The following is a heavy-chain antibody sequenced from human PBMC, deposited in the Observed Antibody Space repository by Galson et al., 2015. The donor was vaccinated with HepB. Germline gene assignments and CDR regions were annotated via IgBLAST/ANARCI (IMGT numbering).Heavy chain of an antibody. J-gene: IGHJ4*02. CDR3: GKDRKNNAGVFDS. Sequence: SLRLSCAASGFTFSSYAMSWVRQAPGKGLEWVSAISSSGGSTYYADSVKGRFTISRDNSKNTLFLQMNSLKPEDTAVYYCGKDRKNNAGVFDSWGQGTLVTVSS. CDR2: ISSSGGST. D-gene: IGHD1-14*01. CDR1: GFTFSSYA. V-gene: IGHV3-23*01.